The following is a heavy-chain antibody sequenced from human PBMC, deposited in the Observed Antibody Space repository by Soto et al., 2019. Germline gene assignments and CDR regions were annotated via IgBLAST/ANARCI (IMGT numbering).Heavy chain of an antibody. CDR3: ASPHYYDSSGYLGY. J-gene: IGHJ4*02. V-gene: IGHV3-30-3*01. Sequence: QVQLVESGGGVVQPGRSLRLSCAASGFTFSSYAMHWVRQAPGKGLEWVAVISYDGSNKYYADSVKGRITISRDNSKNTLYLQMNSLRAEDTAVYYCASPHYYDSSGYLGYWGQGTLVTVSS. CDR1: GFTFSSYA. D-gene: IGHD3-22*01. CDR2: ISYDGSNK.